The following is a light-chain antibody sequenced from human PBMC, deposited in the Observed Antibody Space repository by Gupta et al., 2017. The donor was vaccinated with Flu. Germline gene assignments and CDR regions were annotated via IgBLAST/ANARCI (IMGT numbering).Light chain of an antibody. J-gene: IGKJ1*01. CDR1: QSISSW. CDR3: QEYNRYSWT. CDR2: MAS. Sequence: SPSTLSASVGDRVTITCRASQSISSWLAWYQQKPGKPPKLLIYMASTLETGVPSRFAGSGSGTEFTLTISRLQPDDFATYYCQEYNRYSWTFGQGTKVE. V-gene: IGKV1-5*03.